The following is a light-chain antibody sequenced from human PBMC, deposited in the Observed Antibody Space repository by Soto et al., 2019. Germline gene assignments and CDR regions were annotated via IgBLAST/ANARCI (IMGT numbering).Light chain of an antibody. CDR2: KVS. J-gene: IGKJ1*01. Sequence: DAVLTQSPLSLPVTPGQPASISCRSSQSLEYSDGKTYLNWYQQRPGQSPRRLIYKVSNRDFGVPDIFSGSGSGTAFTLEISRVEAEDVGVYYCMQGSYWPWTFGQGTKVEIK. CDR3: MQGSYWPWT. V-gene: IGKV2-30*01. CDR1: QSLEYSDGKTY.